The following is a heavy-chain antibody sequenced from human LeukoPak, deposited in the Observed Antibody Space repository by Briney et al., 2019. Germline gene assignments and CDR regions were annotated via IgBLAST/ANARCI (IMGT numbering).Heavy chain of an antibody. CDR3: ARAGLRYFDWSSFDY. V-gene: IGHV3-21*04. J-gene: IGHJ4*02. D-gene: IGHD3-9*01. CDR2: ISSSSSYI. CDR1: GFTFSSYS. Sequence: GGSLRLSCAASGFTFSSYSMNWVRQAPGKGLEWVSSISSSSSYIYYADSVKGRFTISRDNARNSLYLQTNSLRAEDTAVYYCARAGLRYFDWSSFDYWGQGTLVTVSS.